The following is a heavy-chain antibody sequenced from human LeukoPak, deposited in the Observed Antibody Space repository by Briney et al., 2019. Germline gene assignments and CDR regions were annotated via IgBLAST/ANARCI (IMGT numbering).Heavy chain of an antibody. V-gene: IGHV4-4*07. D-gene: IGHD3-16*01. J-gene: IGHJ6*03. CDR2: IYTSGST. CDR1: GGSMSSYY. CDR3: ARDGAHKNHYYSYYYMDV. Sequence: SETLSLTCTVSGGSMSSYYWNWIRQPPGKGLEWIGRIYTSGSTNYNPSLKSRVTISVDTSKNQFSLKLSSVTAADTAVYYCARDGAHKNHYYSYYYMDVWGKGTTVTVSS.